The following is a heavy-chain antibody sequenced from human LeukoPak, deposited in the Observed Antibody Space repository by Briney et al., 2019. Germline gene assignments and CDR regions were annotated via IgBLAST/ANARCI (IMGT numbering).Heavy chain of an antibody. CDR2: IFYSGTT. CDR3: ARGMRHFDY. J-gene: IGHJ4*02. CDR1: RGSIRNYY. Sequence: SETLSLTCTVSRGSIRNYYWSWIRQPPGKGLEWIGYIFYSGTTNYNPSLESRVTTSVDTSKNQFSLKLSSVTAADTAVYYYARGMRHFDYWGQGTLVTVSS. V-gene: IGHV4-59*08.